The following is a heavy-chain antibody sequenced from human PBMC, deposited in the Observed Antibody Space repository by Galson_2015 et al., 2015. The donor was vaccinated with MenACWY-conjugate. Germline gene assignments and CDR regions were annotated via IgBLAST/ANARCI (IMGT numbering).Heavy chain of an antibody. J-gene: IGHJ3*02. V-gene: IGHV4-4*01. CDR3: ARHTAVSGTRGFDM. D-gene: IGHD6-19*01. Sequence: KGLEWIGETSHGGNTYFHPSLTGRADIFLDASKNQFSLNLHSVTAADTAIYFCARHTAVSGTRGFDMWGQGTLVTVSS. CDR2: TSHGGNT.